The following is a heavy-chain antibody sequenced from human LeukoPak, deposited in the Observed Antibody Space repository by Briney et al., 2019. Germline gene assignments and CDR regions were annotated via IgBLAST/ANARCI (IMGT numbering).Heavy chain of an antibody. CDR1: GYTFTGYY. D-gene: IGHD4-17*01. CDR3: ARDRSHDYGDPDD. J-gene: IGHJ4*02. CDR2: INPNSGGT. V-gene: IGHV1-2*02. Sequence: ASVKVSCKASGYTFTGYYMHWVRQPPGQGLEWMGWINPNSGGTKYAQRFQGRVTMTRDTSISTAYMELRSLRSDDTAVYYCARDRSHDYGDPDDWGQGTLVTVSS.